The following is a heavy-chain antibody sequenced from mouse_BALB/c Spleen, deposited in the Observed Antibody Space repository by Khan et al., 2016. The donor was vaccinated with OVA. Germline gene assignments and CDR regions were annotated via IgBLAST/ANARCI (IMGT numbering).Heavy chain of an antibody. D-gene: IGHD2-3*01. Sequence: QVQLKQSGPELVRPGVSVKISCKGSGYTFTDYAMYWVKQSHAKSLEWIGLISTYSGNTNYNQKFKGKATMTVDKSSSTADMELARLTSEDSAIXYCAKPTYGGYYDYWGKGTTLTVSS. CDR2: ISTYSGNT. J-gene: IGHJ2*01. V-gene: IGHV1S137*01. CDR3: AKPTYGGYYDY. CDR1: GYTFTDYA.